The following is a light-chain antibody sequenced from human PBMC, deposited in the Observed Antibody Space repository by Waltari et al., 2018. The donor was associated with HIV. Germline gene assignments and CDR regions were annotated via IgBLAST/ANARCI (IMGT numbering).Light chain of an antibody. CDR1: NTDIGLYNL. CDR3: SSYTNTDILL. CDR2: GVN. J-gene: IGLJ2*01. Sequence: QSALTQPASVSGSPGQSITISCTGANTDIGLYNLVSWYRQHPDKAPQLVIYGVNTRPSGVSDRFSGSKSGNTASLTISSLQAEDEADYYCSSYTNTDILLFGGGTKVTVL. V-gene: IGLV2-14*01.